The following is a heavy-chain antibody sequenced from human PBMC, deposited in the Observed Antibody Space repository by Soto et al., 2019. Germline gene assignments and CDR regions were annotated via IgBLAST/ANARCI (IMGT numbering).Heavy chain of an antibody. J-gene: IGHJ4*02. CDR2: ISYDGSNK. D-gene: IGHD5-18*01. CDR1: GFTFSSYG. Sequence: QVQLVESGGGVVQPGRSLRLSCAASGFTFSSYGMHWVRQAPGKGLEWVAVISYDGSNKYYADSVKGRFTISRDNSKNTLYLQMNSLRAEDTAVYYCAKGSTAMTYFHYWGQGTLVTVSS. CDR3: AKGSTAMTYFHY. V-gene: IGHV3-30*18.